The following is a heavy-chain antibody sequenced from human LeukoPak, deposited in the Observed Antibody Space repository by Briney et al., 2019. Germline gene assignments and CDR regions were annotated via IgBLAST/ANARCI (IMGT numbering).Heavy chain of an antibody. CDR2: ISGSGGST. CDR3: ARDLKAHGDYTPYWYFDL. D-gene: IGHD4-17*01. Sequence: GGSLRLSCAASGFTFSSHAMSWVRQAPGKGLEWVSAISGSGGSTYYADSVKGRFTISRDNSKNTLYLQMNSLRSEDTAVYYCARDLKAHGDYTPYWYFDLWGRGTLVTVSS. J-gene: IGHJ2*01. CDR1: GFTFSSHA. V-gene: IGHV3-23*01.